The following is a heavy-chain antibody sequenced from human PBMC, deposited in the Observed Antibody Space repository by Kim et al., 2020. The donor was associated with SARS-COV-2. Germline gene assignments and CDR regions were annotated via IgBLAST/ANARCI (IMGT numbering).Heavy chain of an antibody. CDR1: GYTFTSYY. J-gene: IGHJ3*02. CDR3: ARVVYSGYDYDAFDI. V-gene: IGHV1-46*01. D-gene: IGHD5-12*01. CDR2: INPSGGST. Sequence: ASVKVSCKASGYTFTSYYMHWVRQAPGQGLEWMGIINPSGGSTSYAQKFQGRVTMTRDTSTSTVYMELSSLRSEDTAVYYCARVVYSGYDYDAFDIWGQGTMVTVSS.